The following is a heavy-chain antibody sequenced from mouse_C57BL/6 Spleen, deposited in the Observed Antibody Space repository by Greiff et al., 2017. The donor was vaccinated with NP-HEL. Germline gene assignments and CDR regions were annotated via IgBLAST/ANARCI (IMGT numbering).Heavy chain of an antibody. CDR1: GYAFSSYW. Sequence: QVQLQQSGAELVKPGASVKISCKASGYAFSSYWMNWVKQRPGKGLEWIGQIYPGDGDTNYNGKFKGKATLTADKSSSTAYMQLSSLTSEDSAVYCCARIYDGYYEMDYWGQGTSVTVSS. J-gene: IGHJ4*01. D-gene: IGHD2-3*01. CDR3: ARIYDGYYEMDY. CDR2: IYPGDGDT. V-gene: IGHV1-80*01.